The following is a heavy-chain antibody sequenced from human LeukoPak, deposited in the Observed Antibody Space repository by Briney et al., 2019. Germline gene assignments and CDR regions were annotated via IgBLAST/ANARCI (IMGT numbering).Heavy chain of an antibody. D-gene: IGHD2-8*02. V-gene: IGHV3-23*01. Sequence: GGSLRLSCAASGFTFSSFATTWVRQAPGKGLEWVSGFDGNGPNTYYADSVKGRWTISRDNSRNTLYLEMNSLRPEDTAIYYCAKPRTTGLGWAQFDYWGQGSLVTVSS. CDR1: GFTFSSFA. CDR3: AKPRTTGLGWAQFDY. J-gene: IGHJ4*02. CDR2: FDGNGPNT.